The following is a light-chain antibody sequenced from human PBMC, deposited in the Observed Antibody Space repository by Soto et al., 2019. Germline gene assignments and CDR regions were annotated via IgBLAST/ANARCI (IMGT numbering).Light chain of an antibody. J-gene: IGKJ4*01. Sequence: IVLTQSPGTLSLSPGERATLSCRASQSITNNFLAWYQQKPGQAPRLLIYGASGRATGIPDRFSGRGSGTDVTLTISRLEPEDSAVYYCQQYRVSPVLSFGGGTKVAIK. V-gene: IGKV3-20*01. CDR2: GAS. CDR3: QQYRVSPVLS. CDR1: QSITNNF.